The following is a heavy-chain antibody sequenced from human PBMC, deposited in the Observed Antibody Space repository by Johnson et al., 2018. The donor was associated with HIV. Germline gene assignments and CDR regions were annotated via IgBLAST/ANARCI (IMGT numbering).Heavy chain of an antibody. D-gene: IGHD3/OR15-3a*01. CDR3: ARDWDWHGTFDI. Sequence: QVQLVESGGGVVQPGKSLRLSCAASEFTFSTYTVHWVRQAPCKGLEWVAVIAYDGSNRYYADSVKGRFTISRDNSKNTLYLQMKSLRTEDTAMYYCARDWDWHGTFDIWGQGTMVTVSS. J-gene: IGHJ3*02. CDR1: EFTFSTYT. V-gene: IGHV3-30-3*01. CDR2: IAYDGSNR.